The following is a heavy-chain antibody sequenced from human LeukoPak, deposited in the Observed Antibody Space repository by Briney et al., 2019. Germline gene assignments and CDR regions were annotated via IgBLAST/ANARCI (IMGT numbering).Heavy chain of an antibody. V-gene: IGHV3-30*04. D-gene: IGHD3-10*01. CDR2: ISYDGSNK. CDR3: ARDSGVVVRELDY. Sequence: GGSLRLSCAASGFTFSSYAMHWVRQAPGKGLEGVAVISYDGSNKYYADSVKGRFTISRDNSKNTLYPQMNSLRAEDTAVYYCARDSGVVVRELDYWGQGTLVTVSS. CDR1: GFTFSSYA. J-gene: IGHJ4*02.